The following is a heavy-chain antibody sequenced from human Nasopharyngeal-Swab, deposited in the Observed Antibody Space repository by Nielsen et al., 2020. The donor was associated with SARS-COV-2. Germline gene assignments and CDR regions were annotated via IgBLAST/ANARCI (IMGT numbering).Heavy chain of an antibody. J-gene: IGHJ5*02. CDR1: GFTFDDYA. V-gene: IGHV3-9*01. CDR3: VKGSSSGSYPNWFDP. CDR2: ISWNSGTI. Sequence: SLKISCAASGFTFDDYAMHWVRQAPGKGPEWVSGISWNSGTIAYADSVRGRFTFSRDNGKSSLYLQMNSLRPEDTAFYYCVKGSSSGSYPNWFDPWGQGTLVTVSS. D-gene: IGHD1-26*01.